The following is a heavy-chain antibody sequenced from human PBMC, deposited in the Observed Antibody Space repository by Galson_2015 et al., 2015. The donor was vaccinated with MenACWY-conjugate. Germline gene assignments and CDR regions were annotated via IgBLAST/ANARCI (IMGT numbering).Heavy chain of an antibody. Sequence: SLRLSCAASGFTFSRRRLNWVLQAPGKGLEWVSYISGSANTISYADSVKGRFTISRDNAKSSLYLQLNSLRVEDTAVYYCAFGRSYWYFDFWGRGTVVTVSS. CDR2: ISGSANTI. V-gene: IGHV3-48*04. CDR3: AFGRSYWYFDF. D-gene: IGHD3-16*01. CDR1: GFTFSRRR. J-gene: IGHJ2*01.